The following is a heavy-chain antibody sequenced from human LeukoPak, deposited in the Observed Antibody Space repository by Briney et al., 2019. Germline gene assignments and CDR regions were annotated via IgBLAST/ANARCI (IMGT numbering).Heavy chain of an antibody. CDR1: GYTFTVYY. J-gene: IGHJ4*02. CDR3: ARVRAQWQLTPDY. V-gene: IGHV1-2*02. Sequence: ASVKLSCKSSGYTFTVYYMHWGRHAPGQGQEWKGWMIHNSGGTNYAQTLQGRVTMTRDTSISTAYMELTRLRSADTAVYYCARVRAQWQLTPDYWGQGTLVPVSS. CDR2: MIHNSGGT. D-gene: IGHD1-26*01.